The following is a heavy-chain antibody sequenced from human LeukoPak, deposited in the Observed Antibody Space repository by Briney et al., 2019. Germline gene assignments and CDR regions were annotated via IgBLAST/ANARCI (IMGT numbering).Heavy chain of an antibody. CDR3: ARDLYYYDSGASFDDTFDI. V-gene: IGHV1-18*01. J-gene: IGHJ3*02. CDR1: GYSFTSYG. Sequence: ASVTVSCKASGYSFTSYGISWVRQAPAQGLEWEGWISPYNGDTNKSHKLQVRVTMTTDTSTSTAYMDLRSLRSDDPAVYYCARDLYYYDSGASFDDTFDIWGQGTTVTVSS. D-gene: IGHD3-22*01. CDR2: ISPYNGDT.